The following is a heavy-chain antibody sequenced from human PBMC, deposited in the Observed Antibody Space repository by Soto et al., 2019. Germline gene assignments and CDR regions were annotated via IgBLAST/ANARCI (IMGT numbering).Heavy chain of an antibody. J-gene: IGHJ3*02. CDR1: GGSISSGGYY. V-gene: IGHV4-31*03. D-gene: IGHD2-21*02. CDR3: ARERGVKNYGGNSVGKAFDI. Sequence: QVQLQESGPGLVKPSQTLSLTCTVSGGSISSGGYYWSWIRQHPGKGLEWIGYIYYSGSTYYDPSLKSRVTISVDTSKNQFSLKLSSVTAADTAVYYCARERGVKNYGGNSVGKAFDIWGQGTMVTVSS. CDR2: IYYSGST.